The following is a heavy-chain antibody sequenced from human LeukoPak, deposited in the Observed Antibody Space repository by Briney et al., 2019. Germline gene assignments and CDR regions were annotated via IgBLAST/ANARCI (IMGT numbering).Heavy chain of an antibody. D-gene: IGHD2-15*01. CDR2: ISGSGGST. Sequence: GGSLRLSCAASGFTFSGYAMSWVRQAPGKGLEWVSAISGSGGSTYYADSVKGRFTISRDNSKNTLYLQMNSLRAEDTAVYYCARDRVVRYYYYYGMDVWGQGTTVTVSS. J-gene: IGHJ6*02. CDR3: ARDRVVRYYYYYGMDV. CDR1: GFTFSGYA. V-gene: IGHV3-23*01.